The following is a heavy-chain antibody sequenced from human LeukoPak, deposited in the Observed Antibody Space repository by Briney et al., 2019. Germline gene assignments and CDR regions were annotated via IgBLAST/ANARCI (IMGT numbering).Heavy chain of an antibody. Sequence: SQTLSLTCTVSGGSISSGGYYWSWFRQPAGKGLEWIGRIYTTGSANYNPSLKSRVIMSVDTSKNQFSLNLTSVTAADTAMYFCARDAHYYGVDYWGQGTLVTVSS. V-gene: IGHV4-61*02. CDR2: IYTTGSA. CDR3: ARDAHYYGVDY. D-gene: IGHD3-10*01. CDR1: GGSISSGGYY. J-gene: IGHJ4*02.